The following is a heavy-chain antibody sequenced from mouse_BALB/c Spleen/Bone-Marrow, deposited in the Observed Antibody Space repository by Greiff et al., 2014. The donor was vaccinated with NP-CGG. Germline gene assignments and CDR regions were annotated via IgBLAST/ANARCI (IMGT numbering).Heavy chain of an antibody. CDR1: GHVFSTYW. V-gene: IGHV1-80*01. Sequence: QVQLEESGAELVRPGSSVKISCESSGHVFSTYWINWVKQRPGQGLERIGQIYPGDGDTDYNGKFKDKATLTADKSSNTAYMQLSSLTSEDSAVYFCARGGISVDYWGQGTTLTVSS. CDR3: ARGGISVDY. CDR2: IYPGDGDT. J-gene: IGHJ2*01.